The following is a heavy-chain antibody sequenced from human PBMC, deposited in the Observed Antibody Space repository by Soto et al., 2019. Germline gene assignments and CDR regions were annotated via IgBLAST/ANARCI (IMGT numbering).Heavy chain of an antibody. CDR2: MNPNSGNT. V-gene: IGHV1-8*01. D-gene: IGHD2-15*01. J-gene: IGHJ4*02. CDR1: GYTFTSYD. Sequence: QVQLVQSGAEVQKPGASVKVSCKASGYTFTSYDINWVRQATGQGLEWMGWMNPNSGNTGYAQKFQGRVTMTRNTSISTAYMELSSLRSEDTAVYYCARQYCSGGSCYLDYWGQGTLVTVSS. CDR3: ARQYCSGGSCYLDY.